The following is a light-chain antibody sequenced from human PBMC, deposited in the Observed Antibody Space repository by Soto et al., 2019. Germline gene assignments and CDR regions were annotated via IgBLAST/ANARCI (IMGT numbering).Light chain of an antibody. CDR1: QSINNY. Sequence: DIQMTPSPSYPAACLGGTDNSPCLASQSINNYLSWYQQKSGKAPYRLIFGASTLASGVPSRFSGSGSGTNFTLTISGLQPEDFATYFCQQTFSSPLTFAGGTKVDIK. CDR2: GAS. V-gene: IGKV1-39*01. J-gene: IGKJ4*01. CDR3: QQTFSSPLT.